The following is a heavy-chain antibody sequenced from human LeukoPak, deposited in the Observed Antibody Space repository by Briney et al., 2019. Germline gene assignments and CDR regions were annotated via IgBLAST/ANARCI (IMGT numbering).Heavy chain of an antibody. J-gene: IGHJ4*02. V-gene: IGHV4-34*01. Sequence: PSETLSLTSAVYGGSISGYYWSWIRRPPGKGSEWGGEVTHSGSTNYNPSLKSRVTIAVDTSKTQCSLKLSSLTAADMTVYDCASTGGGLSDPPKWSDSSDWGQGTLVSFS. CDR2: VTHSGST. CDR3: ASTGGGLSDPPKWSDSSD. D-gene: IGHD2-8*01. CDR1: GGSISGYY.